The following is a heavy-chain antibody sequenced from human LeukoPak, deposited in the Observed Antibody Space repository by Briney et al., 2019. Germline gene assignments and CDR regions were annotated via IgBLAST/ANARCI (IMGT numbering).Heavy chain of an antibody. CDR3: ARYSGLGVPDY. J-gene: IGHJ4*02. V-gene: IGHV6-1*01. Sequence: PSQTLSLTCAISGDRVSSSSASWNWIGQSPSRGLEWLGRTYYRSKWYNDYAVSVRGRITINPDTSKNHFSLLLNSVTPEDTAVYYCARYSGLGVPDYWGQGTLLAVSS. D-gene: IGHD2-21*01. CDR1: GDRVSSSSAS. CDR2: TYYRSKWYN.